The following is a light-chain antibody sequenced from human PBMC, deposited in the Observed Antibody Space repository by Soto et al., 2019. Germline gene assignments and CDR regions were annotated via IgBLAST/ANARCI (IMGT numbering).Light chain of an antibody. CDR1: QSVNSN. Sequence: EIMMTQSPVTLSVSPGERATLSCRASQSVNSNLAWYQQKPGQAPRLLIYGASTRATGIPASFIGNGSGTEFTLTASSLQPEDFAVYYCQQYGSTPYTFGQGTKVDI. J-gene: IGKJ2*01. CDR2: GAS. CDR3: QQYGSTPYT. V-gene: IGKV3-15*01.